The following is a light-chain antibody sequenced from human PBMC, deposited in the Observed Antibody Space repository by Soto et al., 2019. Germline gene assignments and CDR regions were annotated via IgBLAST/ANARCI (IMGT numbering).Light chain of an antibody. CDR2: SNT. CDR1: SSNIGSKT. Sequence: QAVVTQPPSASGTPGQRVTISCSGSSSNIGSKTVNWYQQLPGTAPKLLIYSNTQRPSGVPDRFSGSKSGTSASLAISGLQSEDEPDYYCSAWDHSLNGVVFGGGTKLTVL. V-gene: IGLV1-44*01. CDR3: SAWDHSLNGVV. J-gene: IGLJ2*01.